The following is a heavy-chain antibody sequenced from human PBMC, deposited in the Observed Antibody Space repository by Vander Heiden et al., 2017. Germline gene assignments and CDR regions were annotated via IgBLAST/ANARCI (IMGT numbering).Heavy chain of an antibody. V-gene: IGHV4-34*01. CDR1: GQAFSGYY. Sequence: QVQLQQWGAGLFKPSATLSLTCAVSGQAFSGYYWSWVRQSPEKGLEWIGEIYHSGGTNYNPSLKSRVTISVDTSKNQFSLRMTSVTDADTAVYYCAREGKFSHGVLYSFDHWGQGTLGSVSS. CDR2: IYHSGGT. D-gene: IGHD3-3*01. J-gene: IGHJ4*02. CDR3: AREGKFSHGVLYSFDH.